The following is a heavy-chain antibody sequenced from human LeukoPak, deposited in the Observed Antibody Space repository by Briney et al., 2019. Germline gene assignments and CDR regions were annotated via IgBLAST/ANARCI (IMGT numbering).Heavy chain of an antibody. CDR1: GGTFSSYA. V-gene: IGHV1-18*01. D-gene: IGHD2-2*02. CDR2: ISAYNGNT. Sequence: ASVKVSCKASGGTFSSYAISWVRQAPGQGLEWMGWISAYNGNTNYAQKLQGRVTMTTDTSTSTAYMELRSLRSDDTAVYCCARIGYCSSTSCYTFDYWGQGTLVTVSS. J-gene: IGHJ4*02. CDR3: ARIGYCSSTSCYTFDY.